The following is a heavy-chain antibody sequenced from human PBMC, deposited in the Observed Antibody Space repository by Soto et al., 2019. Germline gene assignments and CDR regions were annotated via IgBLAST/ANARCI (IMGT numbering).Heavy chain of an antibody. V-gene: IGHV2-5*01. CDR2: IYWNDDK. D-gene: IGHD6-13*01. CDR1: GFSLSTSGVG. CDR3: AHRQVRQQLGVGSWFDP. Sequence: GSGPTLVNPTQTLTLTCTFSGFSLSTSGVGVGWMRQPPGKALEWLALIYWNDDKRYSPSLKSRVTITKDASKNQVVLTMTNMDPVDTATYYCAHRQVRQQLGVGSWFDPWGQGTMVTVSS. J-gene: IGHJ5*02.